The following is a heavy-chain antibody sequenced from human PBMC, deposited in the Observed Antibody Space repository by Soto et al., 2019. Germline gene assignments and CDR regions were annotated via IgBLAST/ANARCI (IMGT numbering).Heavy chain of an antibody. V-gene: IGHV3-9*01. D-gene: IGHD3-3*01. CDR1: GFTFDDYA. CDR3: AKEMSQSIRIFGVVTPGWFDP. CDR2: ISWNSVTI. Sequence: GGSLRLSCAASGFTFDDYAMHWVRQAPGKGLEWVSGISWNSVTIDYADSVKGRFTISRDNAKNSLYLQMNSLRAEDTALYYCAKEMSQSIRIFGVVTPGWFDPWGQGTLVTVSS. J-gene: IGHJ5*02.